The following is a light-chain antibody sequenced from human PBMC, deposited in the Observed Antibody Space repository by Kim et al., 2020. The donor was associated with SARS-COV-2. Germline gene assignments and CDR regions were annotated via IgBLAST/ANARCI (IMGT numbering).Light chain of an antibody. J-gene: IGLJ3*02. Sequence: ALGQTVRITCQGDSLRSYYASWYQQKPGRAPVLVIYGKNNRPSGIPDRFSGSSSGNTASLTITGAQAEDEADYYCNSRDSSGNHWAFGGGTQLTVL. CDR1: SLRSYY. CDR2: GKN. CDR3: NSRDSSGNHWA. V-gene: IGLV3-19*01.